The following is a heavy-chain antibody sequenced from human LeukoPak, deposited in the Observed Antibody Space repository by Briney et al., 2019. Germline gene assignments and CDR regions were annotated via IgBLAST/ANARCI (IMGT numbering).Heavy chain of an antibody. CDR3: ARGRRIAARIWFDP. CDR1: GYTFTSYD. D-gene: IGHD6-6*01. CDR2: MNPNSGNT. J-gene: IGHJ5*02. V-gene: IGHV1-8*01. Sequence: ASVKVSCKASGYTFTSYDINWVRQPTGQWLEWMGWMNPNSGNTGYAQKFQGRVTMTRNTSISTAYMELSSLRSEDTAVYYCARGRRIAARIWFDPWGQGTLVTVSS.